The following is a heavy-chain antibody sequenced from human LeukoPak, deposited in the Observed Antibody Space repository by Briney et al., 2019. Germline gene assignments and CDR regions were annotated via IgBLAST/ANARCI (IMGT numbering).Heavy chain of an antibody. V-gene: IGHV4-4*07. CDR2: IYTSGCT. J-gene: IGHJ3*02. CDR1: GGSISGFY. Sequence: PSETLSLTCTVSGGSISGFYWSWIRQTAGKGLEGIGRIYTSGCTNYNPSLTSRVTMSLDTSKNQFSLKLSSVTAADTAVYYCARQYCSSTSCYVFYAFDIWGQGTMVTVSS. CDR3: ARQYCSSTSCYVFYAFDI. D-gene: IGHD2-2*01.